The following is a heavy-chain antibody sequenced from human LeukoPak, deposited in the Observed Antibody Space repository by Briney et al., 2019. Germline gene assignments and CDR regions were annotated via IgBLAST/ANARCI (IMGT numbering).Heavy chain of an antibody. CDR1: GFTFSSYS. CDR2: ITGDGGIT. Sequence: GGSLRLSCAASGFTFSSYSMNWVRQAPGKGLEWVSLITGDGGITYYADSVKGRFTISRDNSKNSLYLQMNSPRTEDTAFYYCIGDPGGGQGTLVTVSS. D-gene: IGHD4-17*01. V-gene: IGHV3-43*02. CDR3: IGDPG. J-gene: IGHJ4*02.